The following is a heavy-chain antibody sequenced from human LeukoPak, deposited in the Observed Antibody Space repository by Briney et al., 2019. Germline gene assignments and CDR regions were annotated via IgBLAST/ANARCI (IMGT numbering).Heavy chain of an antibody. CDR3: ARRELDYDYIWGSYRFVYAFDI. J-gene: IGHJ3*02. V-gene: IGHV4-34*01. CDR1: GGSFSGYY. D-gene: IGHD3-16*02. CDR2: INHSGST. Sequence: SETLSLTCAAYGGSFSGYYWSWIRQPPGKGLEWIGEINHSGSTNYNPSLKSRVTISVDTSKNQFSLKLSSVTAADTAVYYCARRELDYDYIWGSYRFVYAFDIWGQGTMVTVSS.